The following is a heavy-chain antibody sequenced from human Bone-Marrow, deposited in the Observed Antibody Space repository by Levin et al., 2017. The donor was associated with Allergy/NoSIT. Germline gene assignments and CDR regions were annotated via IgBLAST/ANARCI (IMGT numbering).Heavy chain of an antibody. Sequence: PSETLSLTCSVSGGSITSSNFFWGWIRQPPGKGLEWIGSISYGGSIHYNPSLKSRVIISVDTSKIQFSLQLRSVTAADTAVYYCGRAYYDILTGYEPFEYWGQGILVTVFS. V-gene: IGHV4-39*01. CDR1: GGSITSSNFF. CDR2: ISYGGSI. CDR3: GRAYYDILTGYEPFEY. J-gene: IGHJ4*02. D-gene: IGHD3-9*01.